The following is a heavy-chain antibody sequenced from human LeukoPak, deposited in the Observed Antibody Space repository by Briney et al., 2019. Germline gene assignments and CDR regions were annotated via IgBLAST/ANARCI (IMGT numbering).Heavy chain of an antibody. CDR3: ARDPRAYDILTGYLP. J-gene: IGHJ5*02. V-gene: IGHV4-39*07. Sequence: SETLSLTCTVSGGSISSSSYYWGWIRQPPGKGLEWIGSIYYSGRTYYNPSLKSRVTISVDTSKNQFSLKLSSVTAADTAVYYCARDPRAYDILTGYLPWGQGTLVTVSS. CDR1: GGSISSSSYY. CDR2: IYYSGRT. D-gene: IGHD3-9*01.